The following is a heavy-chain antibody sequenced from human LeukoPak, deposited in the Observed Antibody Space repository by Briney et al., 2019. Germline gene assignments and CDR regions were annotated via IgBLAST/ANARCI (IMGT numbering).Heavy chain of an antibody. CDR3: ARVRLSDSYGSGSYYFDY. CDR1: GGSVSSGTYY. V-gene: IGHV4-61*01. CDR2: IYYSGGA. D-gene: IGHD3-10*01. J-gene: IGHJ4*02. Sequence: SETLSLTCTVSGGSVSSGTYYWSWIRQPPGKGLEWIGYIYYSGGANYNPSLKSRVTISVDTSKNQFSLKLTSVTAADKAVYYCARVRLSDSYGSGSYYFDYWGQGTLVTVSS.